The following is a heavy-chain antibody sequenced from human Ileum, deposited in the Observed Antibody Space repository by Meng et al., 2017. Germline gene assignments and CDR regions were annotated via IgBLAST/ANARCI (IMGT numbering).Heavy chain of an antibody. Sequence: QVQLQESGPGLRKSSQTLTLTGTVSGGSISIGDYYWSWVRQPPGKGLEWIGYIYYSGSTYYNPSLKSRAIMSVDTSKNHFSLKLSSVTAADTAVYYCARDRGGSYYFDYWGQGTLVTVSS. D-gene: IGHD2-15*01. CDR3: ARDRGGSYYFDY. J-gene: IGHJ4*02. V-gene: IGHV4-30-4*01. CDR2: IYYSGST. CDR1: GGSISIGDYY.